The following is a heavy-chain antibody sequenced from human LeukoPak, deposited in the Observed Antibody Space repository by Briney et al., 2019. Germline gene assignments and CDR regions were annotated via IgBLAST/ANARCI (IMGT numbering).Heavy chain of an antibody. V-gene: IGHV4-59*01. CDR2: IYYSGST. CDR1: GGSISSYY. J-gene: IGHJ4*02. D-gene: IGHD6-13*01. Sequence: SETLSLTCTVSGGSISSYYWSWIRQPPGKGLEWIGYIYYSGSTNYNPSLKSRVTISVDTSKNQFSLKLSSVTAADTAVYYCARGSASNFDYWGQGTLVTISS. CDR3: ARGSASNFDY.